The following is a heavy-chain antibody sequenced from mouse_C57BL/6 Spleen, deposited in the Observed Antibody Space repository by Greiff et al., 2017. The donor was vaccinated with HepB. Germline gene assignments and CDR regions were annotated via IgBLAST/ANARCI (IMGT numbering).Heavy chain of an antibody. CDR3: ASLYGNYGGAWFAY. CDR2: IYPGDGDT. J-gene: IGHJ3*01. V-gene: IGHV1-80*01. Sequence: VMLVESGAELVKPGASVKISCKASGYAFSSYWMNWVKQRPGKGLEWIGQIYPGDGDTNYNGKFKGKATLTADKSSSTAYMQLSSLTSEDSAVYFCASLYGNYGGAWFAYWGQGTLVTVSA. CDR1: GYAFSSYW. D-gene: IGHD2-10*02.